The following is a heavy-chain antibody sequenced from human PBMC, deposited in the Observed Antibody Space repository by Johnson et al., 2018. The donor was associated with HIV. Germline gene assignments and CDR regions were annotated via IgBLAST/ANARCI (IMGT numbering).Heavy chain of an antibody. CDR2: ISGGEDDT. J-gene: IGHJ3*02. D-gene: IGHD4-17*01. CDR3: ARESTATRGDAFDI. V-gene: IGHV3-23*04. Sequence: VQLVESGGGLVRPGGSLRLSCVASGFSFIDYAMIWVRQAPGKGLEWVSFISGGEDDTYYADSVKGRFTISRDNSKNTLYLQMGSLRAEDMAVYYCARESTATRGDAFDIWGQGTMVTVSS. CDR1: GFSFIDYA.